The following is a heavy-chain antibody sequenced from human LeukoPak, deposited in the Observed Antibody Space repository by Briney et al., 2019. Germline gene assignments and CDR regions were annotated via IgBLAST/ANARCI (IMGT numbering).Heavy chain of an antibody. J-gene: IGHJ3*02. CDR2: IYPGDSDT. D-gene: IGHD3-16*02. CDR1: GYSFTSYW. Sequence: GESLKISCKGSGYSFTSYWIGWMRQMPRKGLEWMGIIYPGDSDTRYSPSFQGQVTISADKSISTAYLQWSSLKASDTAMYYCARHVVKGSYRNDAFDIWGQGTMVTVSS. CDR3: ARHVVKGSYRNDAFDI. V-gene: IGHV5-51*01.